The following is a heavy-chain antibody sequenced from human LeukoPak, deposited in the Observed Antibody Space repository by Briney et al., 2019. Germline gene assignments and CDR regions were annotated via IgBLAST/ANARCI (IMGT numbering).Heavy chain of an antibody. CDR1: GFTFGEYA. J-gene: IGHJ4*02. CDR3: TRDEYGLVSGPYYDC. V-gene: IGHV3-49*04. Sequence: GGSLRLSCTASGFTFGEYAMSWVRQAPGKGLEWVGFIRSKAYGGTTEYAASVKGGFTISRDDSKSIAYLQMNSLKTEDTALYYCTRDEYGLVSGPYYDCWGQGTLVTVSS. CDR2: IRSKAYGGTT. D-gene: IGHD6-19*01.